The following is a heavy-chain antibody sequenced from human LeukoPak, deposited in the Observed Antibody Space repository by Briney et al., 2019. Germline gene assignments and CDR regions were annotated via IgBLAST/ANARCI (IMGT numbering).Heavy chain of an antibody. CDR1: KFTFSFSG. J-gene: IGHJ4*02. D-gene: IGHD3-10*01. V-gene: IGHV3-30*18. Sequence: GGSLRLSCAASKFTFSFSGMHWVRQAPGKGLEWVASTSYDETNKQYADSVKGRFTISRDNANRTLYLQMNSPRPEDTAVYYCAKETSYYGSGTYVYFGYWGQGALVTVSS. CDR2: TSYDETNK. CDR3: AKETSYYGSGTYVYFGY.